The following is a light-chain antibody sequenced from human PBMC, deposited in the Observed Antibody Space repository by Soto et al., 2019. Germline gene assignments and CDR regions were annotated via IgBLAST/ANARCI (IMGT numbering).Light chain of an antibody. V-gene: IGLV2-14*01. Sequence: QSVMTQPASVSGSPGQSITISCTGTSSDVGGYDYVSWYQQHPGKVPKLIIYEVSKRPSGVSHRFSGSKSGNTASLTIAWRQTEDEAYYYCSAYTTSSALVVGGGTKLTVL. CDR2: EVS. CDR3: SAYTTSSALV. J-gene: IGLJ2*01. CDR1: SSDVGGYDY.